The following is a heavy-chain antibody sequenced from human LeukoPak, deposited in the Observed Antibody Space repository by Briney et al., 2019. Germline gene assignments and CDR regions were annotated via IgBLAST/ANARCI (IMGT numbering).Heavy chain of an antibody. V-gene: IGHV1-69*05. J-gene: IGHJ3*02. CDR2: IIPIFGTA. D-gene: IGHD3-22*01. Sequence: ASVKVSCKATSRISWVRQAPGQGLEWMGGIIPIFGTANYAQKFQGRVTITTDESTSTAYMELSSLRSEDTAVYYCARDSPYDSSGYYFFGAFDIWGQGTMVTVSS. CDR1: TSR. CDR3: ARDSPYDSSGYYFFGAFDI.